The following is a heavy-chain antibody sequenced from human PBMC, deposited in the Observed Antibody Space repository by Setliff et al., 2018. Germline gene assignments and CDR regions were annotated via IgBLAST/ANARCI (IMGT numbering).Heavy chain of an antibody. CDR2: ISLGSNYI. CDR3: ARAFYYDFWTFDY. D-gene: IGHD3-3*01. Sequence: GSLRLSCAASGFTFSTHNMNWVRQAPGKGLEWVAFISLGSNYIFYADSVKGRFTISRDNAKNSLYLQMNSLRAEDTAVYYCARAFYYDFWTFDYWGQGTLVTVSS. J-gene: IGHJ4*02. V-gene: IGHV3-21*04. CDR1: GFTFSTHN.